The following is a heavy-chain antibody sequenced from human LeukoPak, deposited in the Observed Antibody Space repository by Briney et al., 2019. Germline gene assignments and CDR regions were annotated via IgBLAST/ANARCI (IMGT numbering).Heavy chain of an antibody. D-gene: IGHD3-22*01. Sequence: SETLSLTCTVSGGSISSYYWSWIRQPPGQGLEWIGHIYYRGSTNYNPSLKSRVTISVDTSKNQCSLKLSSVTAADTAVYYCARQSISGSSLSYFDYWSQGTLVTVSS. CDR2: IYYRGST. CDR3: ARQSISGSSLSYFDY. CDR1: GGSISSYY. J-gene: IGHJ4*02. V-gene: IGHV4-59*01.